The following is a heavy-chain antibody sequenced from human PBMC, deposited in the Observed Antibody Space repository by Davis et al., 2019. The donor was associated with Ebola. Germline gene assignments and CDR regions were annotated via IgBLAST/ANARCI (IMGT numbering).Heavy chain of an antibody. CDR2: INHSGST. CDR1: GWSFSGYY. CDR3: ARGPNVRGMDV. V-gene: IGHV4-34*01. Sequence: MPSESLSLTCAAYGWSFSGYYWSWIRQPPGKGLEWFGEINHSGSTNYNPSLKSRVTTSVDTTKNKFSLKLSSETAADTAVYYCARGPNVRGMDVWGQGTLVTVSS. J-gene: IGHJ4*02. D-gene: IGHD6-13*01.